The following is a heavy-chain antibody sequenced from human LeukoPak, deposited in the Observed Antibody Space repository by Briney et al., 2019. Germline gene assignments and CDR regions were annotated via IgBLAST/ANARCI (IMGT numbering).Heavy chain of an antibody. Sequence: GRSLRLSCAGSGFIFNNYAMHWVRQPPGKGLEWVSGISWNSGSIDYADSVKGRFTISRDNAKNSLYLQMNSLRVEDTAFYYCAKDNRRHYTSGPNPDSLHWGQGAMVAVSS. D-gene: IGHD6-19*01. CDR3: AKDNRRHYTSGPNPDSLH. V-gene: IGHV3-9*01. J-gene: IGHJ4*02. CDR1: GFIFNNYA. CDR2: ISWNSGSI.